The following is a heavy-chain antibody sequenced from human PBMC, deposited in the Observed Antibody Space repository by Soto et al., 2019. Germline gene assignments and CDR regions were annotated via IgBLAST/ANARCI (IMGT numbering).Heavy chain of an antibody. V-gene: IGHV3-23*01. CDR3: AKDAGAGNGEWYWFEA. J-gene: IGHJ5*02. CDR2: ISGGGGTT. CDR1: GFTFSSYG. D-gene: IGHD3-10*01. Sequence: GGSLRLSCEASGFTFSSYGMSWVRQAPGKGLEWVSGISGGGGTTYYADSVKGRFTISRDDSKDTLYLQVSSLRAEDTAVYFCAKDAGAGNGEWYWFEAWGEGTLVTVPS.